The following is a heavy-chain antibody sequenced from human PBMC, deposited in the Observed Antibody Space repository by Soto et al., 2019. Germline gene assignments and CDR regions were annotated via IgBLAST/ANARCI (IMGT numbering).Heavy chain of an antibody. CDR2: ISAGGDST. CDR3: ARRV. J-gene: IGHJ4*02. Sequence: EVKVLESGGGLVQPGGSLRLSCATSGFTFSLYPMNWVRQAPGKGLEWVSGISAGGDSTYYADSVKGRFTIFRDNSKNSMYLQMNSLRVEDTAVYYCARRVCGQGTLVTVSS. V-gene: IGHV3-23*01. CDR1: GFTFSLYP.